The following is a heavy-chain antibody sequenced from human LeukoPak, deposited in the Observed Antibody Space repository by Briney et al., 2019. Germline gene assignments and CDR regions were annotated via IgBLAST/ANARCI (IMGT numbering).Heavy chain of an antibody. J-gene: IGHJ6*03. CDR1: GFTVSSNY. CDR3: GTGPPLYRACYYYMDV. Sequence: PGGSLRLSCAASGFTVSSNYMSWVRHAPGKGLELVSVIYSGGSTYYADSVKGRFTISRDNSKNTLYLQMNSLRAEDTAVYYCGTGPPLYRACYYYMDVWGKGTTVTVSS. CDR2: IYSGGST. V-gene: IGHV3-53*01. D-gene: IGHD2-8*01.